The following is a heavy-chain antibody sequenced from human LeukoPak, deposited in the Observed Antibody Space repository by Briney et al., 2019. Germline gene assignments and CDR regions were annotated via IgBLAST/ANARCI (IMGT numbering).Heavy chain of an antibody. CDR2: MKQDGSER. Sequence: PGGSLRLSCAASGCIFSGYWMAWVRQAPGKGLEWVANMKQDGSERYYVDSVKGRFTISRDNAKSSLYLQMSSLRVEDTAVYYCARYLDFRADYYFDYWGQGTLVTVSS. D-gene: IGHD3/OR15-3a*01. CDR1: GCIFSGYW. V-gene: IGHV3-7*01. CDR3: ARYLDFRADYYFDY. J-gene: IGHJ4*02.